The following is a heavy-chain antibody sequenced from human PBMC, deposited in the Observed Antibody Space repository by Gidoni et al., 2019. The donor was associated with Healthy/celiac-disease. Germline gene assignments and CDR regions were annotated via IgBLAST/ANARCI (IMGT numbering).Heavy chain of an antibody. J-gene: IGHJ6*02. CDR2: IWDDGSNK. Sequence: QVQLVESGGGVVEPGRSLRLSCAAAGVSLSSYGMHWVRQAPGKGLEWVGVIWDDGSNKYYADSVKGRFTISRDNSKNTLYLQMNSLRAEDTAVYYCARDGRDSGSYTEHSPPGYYYGMDVWGQGTTVTVSS. CDR3: ARDGRDSGSYTEHSPPGYYYGMDV. CDR1: GVSLSSYG. V-gene: IGHV3-33*08. D-gene: IGHD1-26*01.